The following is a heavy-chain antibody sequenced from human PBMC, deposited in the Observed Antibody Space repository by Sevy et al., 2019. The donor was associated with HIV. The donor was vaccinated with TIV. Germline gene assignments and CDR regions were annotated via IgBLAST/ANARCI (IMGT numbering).Heavy chain of an antibody. J-gene: IGHJ4*02. V-gene: IGHV3-30*18. D-gene: IGHD6-13*01. CDR2: ISYDGSNK. CDR1: GFSFSDYG. Sequence: GGSLRLSCAASGFSFSDYGMHWVRQAPGKGLEWVAVISYDGSNKYYADSVKGRFTISRDNSKNTLYLQMNSLRAEDTAVYSGAKDLEQQLVRVCFGFDYWGQGTLVTVSS. CDR3: AKDLEQQLVRVCFGFDY.